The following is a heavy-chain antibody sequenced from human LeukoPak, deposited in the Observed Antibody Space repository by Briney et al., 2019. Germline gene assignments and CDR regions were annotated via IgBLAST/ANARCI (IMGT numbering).Heavy chain of an antibody. CDR2: ISGSGGST. CDR1: GITLSNYG. CDR3: AKDRGYGDSGWFDP. D-gene: IGHD4-17*01. J-gene: IGHJ5*02. V-gene: IGHV3-23*01. Sequence: PGGSLRLSCVVSGITLSNYGMSWVRQAPGKGLEWVSAISGSGGSTYYADSVKGRFTISRDNSKNTLYLQMNSLRAEDTAVYYCAKDRGYGDSGWFDPWGQGTLVTVSS.